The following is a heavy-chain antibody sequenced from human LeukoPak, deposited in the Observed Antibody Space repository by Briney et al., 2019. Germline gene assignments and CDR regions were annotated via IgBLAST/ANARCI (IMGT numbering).Heavy chain of an antibody. CDR3: AKNRGGTWWDLVDY. CDR2: IIPIFGTA. CDR1: GGTFSSYA. Sequence: VASVKVSCKASGGTFSSYAISWVRQAPGQGLEWMGGIIPIFGTANYAQKFQDRVTISIDTSTTTAFMELRSLRSDDTAVYYCAKNRGGTWWDLVDYWGQGTLVTVSS. D-gene: IGHD1-26*01. J-gene: IGHJ4*02. V-gene: IGHV1-69*05.